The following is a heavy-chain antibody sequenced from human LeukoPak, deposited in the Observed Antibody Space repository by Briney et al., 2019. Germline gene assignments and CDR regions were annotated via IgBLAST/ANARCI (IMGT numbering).Heavy chain of an antibody. D-gene: IGHD6-13*01. V-gene: IGHV3-74*01. J-gene: IGHJ4*02. Sequence: GGSLRLSCAASTYTFSNYWMHWVRHAPGKGLVWVSRINIDGRSISYADSVKGRFTISRDNAKNTLYLQMNSLRAEDTAVYYCARVPATGTAFDDWGQGTLVTVSS. CDR1: TYTFSNYW. CDR2: INIDGRSI. CDR3: ARVPATGTAFDD.